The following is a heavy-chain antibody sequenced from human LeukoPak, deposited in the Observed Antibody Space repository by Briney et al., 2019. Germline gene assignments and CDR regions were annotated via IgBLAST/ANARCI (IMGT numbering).Heavy chain of an antibody. D-gene: IGHD3-10*01. Sequence: SVKVSCKASGGTFCSYAISWVRQAPGQGLEWMGKIIPIVGTANYAQKFQGRVTITTDESTSTAYMELSSLRSEDTAVYYCARDNSMVRGVIITSPFDYWGQGTLVTVSS. CDR3: ARDNSMVRGVIITSPFDY. CDR2: IIPIVGTA. J-gene: IGHJ4*02. CDR1: GGTFCSYA. V-gene: IGHV1-69*05.